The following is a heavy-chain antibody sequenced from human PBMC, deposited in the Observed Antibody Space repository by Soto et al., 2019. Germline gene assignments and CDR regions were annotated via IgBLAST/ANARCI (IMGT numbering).Heavy chain of an antibody. D-gene: IGHD6-19*01. CDR2: ISYDGKVT. CDR3: AKESSPKSATSLDY. V-gene: IGHV3-30*18. CDR1: GFTFSSYG. Sequence: QVQLVESGGGVVQPGRSLRLSCAASGFTFSSYGMQWVRQAPGKGRELVAVISYDGKVTYYADSVKGRFTISSDNSMNTLYLQMDCRRAEETAVYECAKESSPKSATSLDYWGQGTMVTVSS. J-gene: IGHJ4*02.